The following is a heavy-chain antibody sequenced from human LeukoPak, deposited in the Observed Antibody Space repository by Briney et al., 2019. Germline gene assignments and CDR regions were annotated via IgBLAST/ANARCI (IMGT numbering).Heavy chain of an antibody. V-gene: IGHV4-38-2*01. CDR3: ARKEGSIAARIDY. D-gene: IGHD6-6*01. J-gene: IGHJ4*02. CDR2: IYHSGST. Sequence: KPSETLSLTRAVSGYSISSGYYWGWIRQPPGKGLEGIGSIYHSGSTYYSPSLKSRVTISVDTSKNQFSLKLSSVTAADTAVYYCARKEGSIAARIDYWGQGTLVTVSS. CDR1: GYSISSGYY.